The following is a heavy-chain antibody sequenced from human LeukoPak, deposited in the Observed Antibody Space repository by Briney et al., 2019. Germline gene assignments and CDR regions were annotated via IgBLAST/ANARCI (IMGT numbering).Heavy chain of an antibody. CDR2: ISSSSGYI. J-gene: IGHJ4*02. CDR3: ARGQKETFTIFGVVIMMPFDY. Sequence: PGGSLRLSCAASGFTFSSYSMNWVRQAPGKGLEWVSSISSSSGYIYYADSMKGRFTISRDNAKNSLYLQMNSLGAEDTALYYCARGQKETFTIFGVVIMMPFDYWGQGTLVTVSS. CDR1: GFTFSSYS. V-gene: IGHV3-21*01. D-gene: IGHD3-3*01.